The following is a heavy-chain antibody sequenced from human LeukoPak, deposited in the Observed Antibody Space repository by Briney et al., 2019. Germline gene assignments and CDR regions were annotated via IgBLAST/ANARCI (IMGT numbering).Heavy chain of an antibody. CDR1: GGSISNGSYY. Sequence: SETLSLTCTVSGGSISNGSYYWGWIRQPPGKGLEWIGNIYYTGSTYYNPSLKSRVTISVDTSKNRFSLKLSSVTAADTAVYYCASRHYYYDSSGWGQGTLVTVSS. D-gene: IGHD3-22*01. CDR2: IYYTGST. CDR3: ASRHYYYDSSG. J-gene: IGHJ4*02. V-gene: IGHV4-39*01.